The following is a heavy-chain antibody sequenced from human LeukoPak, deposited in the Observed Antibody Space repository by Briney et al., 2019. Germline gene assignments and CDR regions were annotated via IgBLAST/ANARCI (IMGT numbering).Heavy chain of an antibody. CDR2: RIPIFGTA. J-gene: IGHJ4*02. V-gene: IGHV1-69*13. CDR3: ARGWVETSSWEEYFDY. CDR1: GYTFINYY. Sequence: GASVKVSCKGSGYTFINYYLHWVRQAPGQGLEWMGWRIPIFGTANYAQKFQGRVTITADESTSTAYMELSSLRSEDTAVYYCARGWVETSSWEEYFDYWGQGTLVTVSS. D-gene: IGHD6-13*01.